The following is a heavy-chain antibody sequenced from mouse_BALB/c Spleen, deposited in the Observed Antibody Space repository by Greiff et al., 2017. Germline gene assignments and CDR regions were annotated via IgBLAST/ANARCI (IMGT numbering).Heavy chain of an antibody. CDR2: ISYSGST. Sequence: VQLQQSGPGLVKPSQSLSLTCTVTGYSITSDYAWNWIRQFPGNKLEWMGYISYSGSTSYNPSLKSRISITRDTSKNQFFLQLNSVTTEDTATYYCAREDDYDGYFDYWGQGTTLTVSS. CDR3: AREDDYDGYFDY. J-gene: IGHJ2*01. V-gene: IGHV3-2*02. D-gene: IGHD2-4*01. CDR1: GYSITSDYA.